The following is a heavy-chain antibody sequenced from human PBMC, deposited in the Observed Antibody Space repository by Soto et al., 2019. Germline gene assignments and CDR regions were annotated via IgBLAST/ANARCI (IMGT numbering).Heavy chain of an antibody. D-gene: IGHD3-10*01. V-gene: IGHV4-34*01. CDR1: GGSFSGYY. CDR2: INHSGST. CDR3: ARGRRITMVRGVSVASQANSYYFDY. Sequence: SSETLSLTCAVYGGSFSGYYWSWIRQPPGKGLEWIGEINHSGSTNYNPSLKSRVTISVDTSKNQFALKLSSVTAADTAVYYCARGRRITMVRGVSVASQANSYYFDYRGQGTLVTVSS. J-gene: IGHJ4*02.